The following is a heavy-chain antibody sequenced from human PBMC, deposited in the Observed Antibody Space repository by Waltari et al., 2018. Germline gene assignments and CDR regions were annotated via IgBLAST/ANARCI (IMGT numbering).Heavy chain of an antibody. V-gene: IGHV1-46*01. CDR1: GYTFTSYY. CDR2: INPSGGRT. D-gene: IGHD3-10*01. CDR3: ARDLGEWTSGTDY. Sequence: QVQLVQSGAEVKKPGASVKVSCKASGYTFTSYYMHWVLQAPGQGLECMGIINPSGGRTSYAQKFQGRVTMTRDTSTSTVYMEMSSLRSEDTAVYYCARDLGEWTSGTDYWGQGTLVTVSS. J-gene: IGHJ4*02.